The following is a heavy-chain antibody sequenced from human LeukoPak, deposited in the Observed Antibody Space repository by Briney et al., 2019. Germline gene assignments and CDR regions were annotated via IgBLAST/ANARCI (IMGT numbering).Heavy chain of an antibody. D-gene: IGHD3-22*01. CDR3: VRVIGAPNYYYYMDV. V-gene: IGHV4-30-2*01. CDR1: GGSISSGGYS. J-gene: IGHJ6*03. Sequence: SQTLSLTCAVSGGSISSGGYSWSWIRQPPGKGLEWIGYIYHSGSTNYNPSLKSRVTISVDKSKNQFSLKLSSVTAADTAVYYCVRVIGAPNYYYYMDVWGKGTTVTVSS. CDR2: IYHSGST.